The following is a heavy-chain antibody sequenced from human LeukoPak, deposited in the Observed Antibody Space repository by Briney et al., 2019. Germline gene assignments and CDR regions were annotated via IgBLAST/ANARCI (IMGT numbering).Heavy chain of an antibody. CDR1: GFTFSSYA. J-gene: IGHJ4*02. V-gene: IGHV3-23*01. D-gene: IGHD5-18*01. CDR2: IGRAGAT. CDR3: AKAGVVVDTTMPKTFLDY. Sequence: GGSLRLSCVGSGFTFSSYAMSWVRQAPGKGLEWVSFIGRAGATNYADSVKGRFTISRDNSKNTLYLQMNSLRAEDTAVYYCAKAGVVVDTTMPKTFLDYWGQGTLVTVSS.